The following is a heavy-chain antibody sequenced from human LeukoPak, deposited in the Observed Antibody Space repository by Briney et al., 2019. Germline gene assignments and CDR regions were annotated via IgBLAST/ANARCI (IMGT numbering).Heavy chain of an antibody. V-gene: IGHV4-39*01. J-gene: IGHJ6*02. CDR2: IYYSGST. Sequence: KPSETLSLTCTVSGGSISSSSYYWGWIRQPPGKGLEWIGSIYYSGSTYYNPPLKGRVTISVDTSKNQFSLKLSSVTAADTAVYYCARQDPAPSGSYFGYYYYYGMDVWGQGTTVTVSS. D-gene: IGHD1-26*01. CDR1: GGSISSSSYY. CDR3: ARQDPAPSGSYFGYYYYYGMDV.